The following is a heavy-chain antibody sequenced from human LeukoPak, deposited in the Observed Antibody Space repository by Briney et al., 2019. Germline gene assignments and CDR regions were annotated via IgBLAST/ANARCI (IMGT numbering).Heavy chain of an antibody. CDR2: INHSGGST. Sequence: VSVKVSCKASRYTFTIYYMQWVRQAPGQGLGWMGIINHSGGSTSYAQKFQGRVTMTRDMSTSTVYMELRSLRSDDTAVYYCARDLSTPVATNYKSYFDIWGQGTMVTVSS. V-gene: IGHV1-46*01. CDR1: RYTFTIYY. D-gene: IGHD1-1*01. J-gene: IGHJ3*02. CDR3: ARDLSTPVATNYKSYFDI.